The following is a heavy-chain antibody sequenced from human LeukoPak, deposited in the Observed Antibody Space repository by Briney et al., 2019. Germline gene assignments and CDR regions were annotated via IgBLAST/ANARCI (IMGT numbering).Heavy chain of an antibody. J-gene: IGHJ3*02. Sequence: SETLSLTCKVSGGSISSGDYYWSWIRQPPGKGLEWIGYIYYSGSTYYNPSLKSRVTISVDTSKNQFSLKLSSVTAADTAVYYCARVTPSTPQDPPYSSGWAPGIWGQGTMVTVSS. CDR1: GGSISSGDYY. CDR3: ARVTPSTPQDPPYSSGWAPGI. D-gene: IGHD6-19*01. V-gene: IGHV4-30-4*01. CDR2: IYYSGST.